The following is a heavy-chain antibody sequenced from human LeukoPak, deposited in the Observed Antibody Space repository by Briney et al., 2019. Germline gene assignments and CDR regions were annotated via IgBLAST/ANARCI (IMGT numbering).Heavy chain of an antibody. V-gene: IGHV4-59*12. CDR2: IYYSGST. Sequence: SETLSLTCTVSGGSISSYYWSWIRQPPGKGLEWIGYIYYSGSTNYNPSLKSRVTISVDTSKNQFSLKLSSVTAADTAVYYCARVVVVAARSWFDPWGQGTLVTVSS. CDR1: GGSISSYY. CDR3: ARVVVVAARSWFDP. D-gene: IGHD2-15*01. J-gene: IGHJ5*02.